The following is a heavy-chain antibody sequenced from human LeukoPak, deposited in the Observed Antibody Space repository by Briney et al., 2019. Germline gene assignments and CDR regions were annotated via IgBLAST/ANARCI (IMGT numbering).Heavy chain of an antibody. CDR2: INHSGST. J-gene: IGHJ6*03. CDR1: GGSFSGYY. V-gene: IGHV4-34*01. Sequence: SETLSLTCAVYGGSFSGYYWSWIRQPPGKGLEWIGEINHSGSTNYNPSLKSRVTISVDTSKNQFSLKLSSWTAADTAVYYCARRVYDFWSGYYSHYYHYMVVWGKRTTVTGSS. D-gene: IGHD3-3*01. CDR3: ARRVYDFWSGYYSHYYHYMVV.